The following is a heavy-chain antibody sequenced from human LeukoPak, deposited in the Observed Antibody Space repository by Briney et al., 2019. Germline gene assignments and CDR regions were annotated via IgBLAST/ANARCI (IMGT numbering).Heavy chain of an antibody. Sequence: PGGSLRLSCAASGFTFSSYSMNWLRQAPGKGLEWVSSISSSSSYIYYADSVKGRFTISRDNAKNSLYLQMNSLRAEDTAVYYCARDDGSYSRSPGFDNWGQGTLVTVSS. V-gene: IGHV3-21*01. CDR1: GFTFSSYS. CDR2: ISSSSSYI. J-gene: IGHJ4*02. D-gene: IGHD1-26*01. CDR3: ARDDGSYSRSPGFDN.